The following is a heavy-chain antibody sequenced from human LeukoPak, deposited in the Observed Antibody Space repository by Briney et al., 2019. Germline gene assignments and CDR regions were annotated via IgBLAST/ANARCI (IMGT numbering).Heavy chain of an antibody. CDR2: INKSGNT. CDR3: ASNTYYYGSGSYSLDY. D-gene: IGHD3-10*01. J-gene: IGHJ4*02. V-gene: IGHV4-38-2*02. CDR1: GYSIRTDYY. Sequence: SETLSLTCTVSGYSIRTDYYWGWIRQPPGKGPQWIGTINKSGNTYYNPSLKSRVTISVDTSKNQFSLKLSSVTAADTAVYYCASNTYYYGSGSYSLDYWGQGTLVTVSS.